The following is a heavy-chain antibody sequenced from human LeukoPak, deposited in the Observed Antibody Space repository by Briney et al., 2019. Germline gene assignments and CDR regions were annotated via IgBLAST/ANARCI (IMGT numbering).Heavy chain of an antibody. CDR1: GGSISSSSYY. Sequence: SETLSLTCTVSGGSISSSSYYWGWIRQPPGKGLEWIGSIYYSGSTYYNPSLKSRVTISVATSKNQFSLKLSSVTAADTAVYYCARPVAGWDNQHYFDYWGQGTLVTVSS. D-gene: IGHD6-19*01. V-gene: IGHV4-39*01. CDR3: ARPVAGWDNQHYFDY. J-gene: IGHJ4*02. CDR2: IYYSGST.